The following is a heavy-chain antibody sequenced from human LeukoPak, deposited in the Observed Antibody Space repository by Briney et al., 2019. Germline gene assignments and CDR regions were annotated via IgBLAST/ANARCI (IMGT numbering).Heavy chain of an antibody. CDR1: GGSISSGSYY. CDR3: ARDRGSLVGASGAFDI. J-gene: IGHJ3*02. CDR2: IYISGST. D-gene: IGHD1-26*01. V-gene: IGHV4-61*02. Sequence: PSETLSLTCTVSGGSISSGSYYWSWIRQPAGKGLEWIGRIYISGSTNNNPSLKSRVTMSVDTSKNQFSLKLSSVTAADTAVYYCARDRGSLVGASGAFDIWGQGTMVTVSS.